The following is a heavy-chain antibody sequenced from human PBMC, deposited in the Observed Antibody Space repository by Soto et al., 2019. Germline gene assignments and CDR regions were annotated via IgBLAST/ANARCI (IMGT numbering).Heavy chain of an antibody. V-gene: IGHV3-23*01. CDR1: GFTFSSYA. D-gene: IGHD3-10*01. Sequence: GGSLRLSCAASGFTFSSYAMSWVRQAPGKGLEWVSAISGSGGSTYYADSVKGRFTISRDNSKNTLYLQMNSLRAEDTAVYYCAKDWRAIFGLGWFDPWGQGTLVTVSS. CDR2: ISGSGGST. J-gene: IGHJ5*02. CDR3: AKDWRAIFGLGWFDP.